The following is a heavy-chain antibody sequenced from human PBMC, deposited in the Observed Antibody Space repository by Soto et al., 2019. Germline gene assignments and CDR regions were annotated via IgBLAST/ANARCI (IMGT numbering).Heavy chain of an antibody. Sequence: VGSLRLSCAASGFTFSSYSMNWVRQAPGKGLEWVSSISSSSSYIYYADSVKGRFTISRDNAKNSLYLQMNSLRAEDTAVYYCARARATIAAAAIFDCWGQGTLVTVSS. V-gene: IGHV3-21*01. CDR2: ISSSSSYI. D-gene: IGHD6-13*01. CDR1: GFTFSSYS. J-gene: IGHJ4*02. CDR3: ARARATIAAAAIFDC.